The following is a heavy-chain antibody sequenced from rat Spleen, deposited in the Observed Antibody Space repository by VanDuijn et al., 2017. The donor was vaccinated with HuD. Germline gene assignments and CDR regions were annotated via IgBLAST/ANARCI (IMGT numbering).Heavy chain of an antibody. D-gene: IGHD1-6*01. CDR2: IWTGGRT. CDR3: ARGPMHITGNYFDY. V-gene: IGHV2-4*01. CDR1: GFSLTTNG. Sequence: QVQLKESGPGLVQPSQTLSLTCTVSGFSLTTNGVSWVRQPPGKGLEWMGVIWTGGRTAYNSLLKSRLSISRDTSKSQVFLKMNSLQTEDTATYYCARGPMHITGNYFDYWGQGVMVTVSS. J-gene: IGHJ2*01.